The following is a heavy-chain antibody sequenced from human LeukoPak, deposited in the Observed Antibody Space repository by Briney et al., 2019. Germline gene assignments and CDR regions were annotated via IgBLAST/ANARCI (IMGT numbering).Heavy chain of an antibody. CDR1: GGSIRSSYYY. CDR3: ARHYGP. V-gene: IGHV4-39*01. Sequence: SETLSLTCTVSGGSIRSSYYYWGWIRQPPGKGLEWIGSIYDSGRTYYNPSLKSRVTISVDTSKNQFSLKLNSVTAADTAVSYCARHYGPWGQGTLVTVSS. CDR2: IYDSGRT. J-gene: IGHJ5*02. D-gene: IGHD3-10*01.